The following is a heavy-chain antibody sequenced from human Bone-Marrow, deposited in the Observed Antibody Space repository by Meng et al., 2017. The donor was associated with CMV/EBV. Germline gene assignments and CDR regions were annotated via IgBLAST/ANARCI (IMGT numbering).Heavy chain of an antibody. D-gene: IGHD6-13*01. V-gene: IGHV5-51*01. J-gene: IGHJ4*02. CDR1: GYSFATYW. CDR2: IYPGDSDT. CDR3: ANSDSSNWVFDF. Sequence: GESLKISCKGSGYSFATYWIGWVRQMPGKGLEWMGIIYPGDSDTTYSPSFQGQATISADMSISTAYLQWSSLKASDTAMYYCANSDSSNWVFDFWGQGTLVTVSS.